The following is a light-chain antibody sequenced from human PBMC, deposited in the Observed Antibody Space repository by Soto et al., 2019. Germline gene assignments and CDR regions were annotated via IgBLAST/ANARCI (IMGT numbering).Light chain of an antibody. CDR2: AAS. CDR3: QQSHSIPWT. J-gene: IGKJ1*01. CDR1: LTISSY. V-gene: IGKV1-39*01. Sequence: DIQMTQSPSSLSAFVVDRFTITFLASLTISSYLNWYQQKSGKAPKLLISAASSLESGVPPRFSGSGSGTDFTLTITSLQPEDFATYYCQQSHSIPWTFGQGTKVDIK.